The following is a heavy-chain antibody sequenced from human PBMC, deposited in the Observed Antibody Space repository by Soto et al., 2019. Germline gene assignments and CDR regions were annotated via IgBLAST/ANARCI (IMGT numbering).Heavy chain of an antibody. CDR1: GGSISSYY. CDR3: ARGGYSYGLGSYYYGMDV. CDR2: IYYSGST. D-gene: IGHD5-18*01. J-gene: IGHJ6*02. Sequence: SETLSLTCTVSGGSISSYYWSWIRQPPGKGLEWIGYIYYSGSTNYNPSLKSRVTISVDTSKNQFSLKLSSVTAADTAVYYCARGGYSYGLGSYYYGMDVWGQGTTVTVSS. V-gene: IGHV4-59*08.